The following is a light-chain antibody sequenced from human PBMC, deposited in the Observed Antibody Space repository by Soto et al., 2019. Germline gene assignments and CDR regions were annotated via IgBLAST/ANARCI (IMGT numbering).Light chain of an antibody. V-gene: IGLV1-44*01. Sequence: QSVLTQPPSASGTPGQRVTLSCSGSSSNIGSNTVNWYQQFPGTAPKLLMYNNNQRPSGVPDRFSGSKSGTSASLAISGLQSVDEADYYCAAWDGSLKGLVFGGGTKVNVL. CDR1: SSNIGSNT. CDR3: AAWDGSLKGLV. CDR2: NNN. J-gene: IGLJ2*01.